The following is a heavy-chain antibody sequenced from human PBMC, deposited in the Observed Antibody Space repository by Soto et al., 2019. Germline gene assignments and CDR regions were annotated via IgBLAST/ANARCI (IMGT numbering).Heavy chain of an antibody. CDR3: AKSWPGSFTYGMDV. D-gene: IGHD1-26*01. J-gene: IGHJ6*02. Sequence: QVQLVESGGGVVQPGRSLRLSCAASGFTFSSYGMHWVRQAPGKGLEWVAVISYDGSNKYYADSVKGRFTISRDNSKNTLYLQMDSLRAEDSAVYYCAKSWPGSFTYGMDVWGQGTTVTVSS. CDR1: GFTFSSYG. V-gene: IGHV3-30*18. CDR2: ISYDGSNK.